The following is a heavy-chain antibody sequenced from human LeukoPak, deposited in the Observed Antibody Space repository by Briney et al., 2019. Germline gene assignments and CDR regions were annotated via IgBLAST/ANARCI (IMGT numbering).Heavy chain of an antibody. J-gene: IGHJ4*02. CDR2: INPNSGGT. Sequence: ASVNVSCKSSGYTFTGSYMLWVRHAPGQGLEWMGWINPNSGGTNYAQKFQGRVSMTRETSISTAYMELRRLRSDDTAVYYCARGLYSSYPEDYWGQGNLVTVS. CDR1: GYTFTGSY. CDR3: ARGLYSSYPEDY. D-gene: IGHD6-6*01. V-gene: IGHV1-2*02.